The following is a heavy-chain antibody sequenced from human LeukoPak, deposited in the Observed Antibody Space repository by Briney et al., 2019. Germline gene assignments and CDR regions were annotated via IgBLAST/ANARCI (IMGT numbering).Heavy chain of an antibody. V-gene: IGHV4-59*08. D-gene: IGHD4-17*01. CDR2: IYYSGST. Sequence: SETLSLTCTVSGGSISSYYWSWIRQPPGKGLEWIGYIYYSGSTNYNPSLKSRVTISVDTSKNQFSLKLGSVTAADTAVYYCARGSGAALRFVDYWGQGTLVTVSS. CDR1: GGSISSYY. CDR3: ARGSGAALRFVDY. J-gene: IGHJ4*02.